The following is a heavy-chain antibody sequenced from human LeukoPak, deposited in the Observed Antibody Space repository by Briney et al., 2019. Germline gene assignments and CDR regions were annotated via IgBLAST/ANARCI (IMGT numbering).Heavy chain of an antibody. CDR1: GGSISSSSYY. D-gene: IGHD2-2*01. J-gene: IGHJ6*03. CDR3: ARHVVVTAADYYMDV. V-gene: IGHV4-39*01. CDR2: IYYSGST. Sequence: PSETLSLTCTVSGGSISSSSYYWGWIRQPPGKGLEWIGSIYYSGSTYYNPPLKSRVTISVDTSKNQFSLKLSSVTAADTAVYYCARHVVVTAADYYMDVWGKGTTVTVSS.